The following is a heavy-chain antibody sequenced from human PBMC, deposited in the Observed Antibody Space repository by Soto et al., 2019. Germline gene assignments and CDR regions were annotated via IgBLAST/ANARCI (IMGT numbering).Heavy chain of an antibody. V-gene: IGHV4-31*03. CDR2: IFYSGST. D-gene: IGHD3-22*01. J-gene: IGHJ4*02. Sequence: QVQLQESGPGLVKPSQTLSLSCSVSGGSINSGGYYWTWIRQHPGKGLEWIGNIFYSGSTSYNPSLKSRLTISIDTSKTPFSLKLSSVTAADTAVYYCARHSISKKIDYWGQGTLVTVSS. CDR3: ARHSISKKIDY. CDR1: GGSINSGGYY.